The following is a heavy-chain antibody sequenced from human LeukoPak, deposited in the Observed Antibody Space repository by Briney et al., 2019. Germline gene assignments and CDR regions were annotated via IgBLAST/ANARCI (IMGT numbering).Heavy chain of an antibody. J-gene: IGHJ6*03. D-gene: IGHD6-13*01. CDR3: ARGGSSSWYKYYMDV. CDR1: GYSFTSYW. Sequence: GESLKISCKGSGYSFTSYWIGWVRQMPGKGLEWMGIICPGDSDTRYSPSFQGQVTISADKSISTAYLQWSSLKASDTAMYYCARGGSSSWYKYYMDVWGKGTTVTVSS. CDR2: ICPGDSDT. V-gene: IGHV5-51*01.